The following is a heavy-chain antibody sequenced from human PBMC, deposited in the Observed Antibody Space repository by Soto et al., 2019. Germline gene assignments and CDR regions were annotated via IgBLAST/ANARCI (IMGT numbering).Heavy chain of an antibody. V-gene: IGHV3-33*01. D-gene: IGHD3-10*01. J-gene: IGHJ6*02. Sequence: VGSLRLSCAASGFTFSSYGMHWVRQAPGKGLEWVAVIWYDGSNKYYADSVKGRFTISRDNSKNTLYLQMNSLRAEDTAVYYCARDSGKATGVKSLDNGMDVWGQGTTVTVSS. CDR2: IWYDGSNK. CDR1: GFTFSSYG. CDR3: ARDSGKATGVKSLDNGMDV.